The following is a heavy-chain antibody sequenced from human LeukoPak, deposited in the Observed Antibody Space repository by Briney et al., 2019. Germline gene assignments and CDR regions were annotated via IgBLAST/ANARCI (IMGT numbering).Heavy chain of an antibody. CDR1: GXSGSSGSYY. V-gene: IGHV4-61*01. D-gene: IGHD4-17*01. Sequence: SETLSLTCTVSGXSGSSGSYYWSWIRQPPGKGLEWIGYIYSSGSTNYNPSLKSRVTISVDTSKNQFSLKLSSVTAADTAVYYCARDRTAVTGFDYWGQGTLVTVSS. CDR2: IYSSGST. CDR3: ARDRTAVTGFDY. J-gene: IGHJ4*02.